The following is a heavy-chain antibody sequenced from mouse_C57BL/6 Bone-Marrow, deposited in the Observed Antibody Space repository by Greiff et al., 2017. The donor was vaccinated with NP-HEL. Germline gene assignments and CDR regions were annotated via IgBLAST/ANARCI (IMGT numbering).Heavy chain of an antibody. J-gene: IGHJ1*03. Sequence: DVKLVESGAELVKPGASVKLSCTASGFNIKDYYMHWVKQRTEQGLEWIGRIDPEDGETKYAPKFQGKATIPADTSSNPAYLQLISLTSQDSAVYDCAKGPVVATDGWYFDVWGTGTTVTVSS. CDR2: IDPEDGET. D-gene: IGHD1-1*01. CDR1: GFNIKDYY. V-gene: IGHV14-2*01. CDR3: AKGPVVATDGWYFDV.